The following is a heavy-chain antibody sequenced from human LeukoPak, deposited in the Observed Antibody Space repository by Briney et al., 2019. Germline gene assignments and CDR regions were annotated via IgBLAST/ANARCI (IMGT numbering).Heavy chain of an antibody. CDR3: ARDIISEYSSSWSHDY. J-gene: IGHJ4*02. Sequence: SETLSLTCTVSGGSISSYYWSWIRQPAGKGLEWIGRIYTSGSTNYNPSLKSRVTMSVDTSKNQFSLKLSSVTAADTAVYYCARDIISEYSSSWSHDYWGQGTLVTVSS. CDR1: GGSISSYY. D-gene: IGHD6-13*01. CDR2: IYTSGST. V-gene: IGHV4-4*07.